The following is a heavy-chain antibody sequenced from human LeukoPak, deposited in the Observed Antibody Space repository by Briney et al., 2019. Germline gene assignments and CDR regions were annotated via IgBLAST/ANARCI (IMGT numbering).Heavy chain of an antibody. V-gene: IGHV4-59*05. J-gene: IGHJ4*02. CDR2: IYYSGST. D-gene: IGHD3-10*01. CDR1: GGSISSYY. Sequence: PSETLSLTCTVSGGSISSYYWSWIRQPPGKGLEWIGSIYYSGSTYYNPSLKSRVTIPVDTSKNQFSLKLSSVTAADTAVYYCARQEEITMVRGVIIAQPYYFDYWGQGTLVTVSS. CDR3: ARQEEITMVRGVIIAQPYYFDY.